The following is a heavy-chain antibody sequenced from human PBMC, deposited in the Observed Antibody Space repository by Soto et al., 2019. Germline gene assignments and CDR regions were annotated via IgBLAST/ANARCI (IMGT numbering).Heavy chain of an antibody. J-gene: IGHJ6*02. CDR3: ARAGYCSSTSCSFYGMDV. Sequence: EVQLLESGGGLVQPGGSLRLSCAASGFTFSSYAMSWVRQAPGKGLEWVSAISGSGGSTYYADSVKGRFTISRDNSKNTLYLQMNSLRVEDTAVYYCARAGYCSSTSCSFYGMDVWGQGTTVTVSS. V-gene: IGHV3-23*01. CDR2: ISGSGGST. D-gene: IGHD2-2*01. CDR1: GFTFSSYA.